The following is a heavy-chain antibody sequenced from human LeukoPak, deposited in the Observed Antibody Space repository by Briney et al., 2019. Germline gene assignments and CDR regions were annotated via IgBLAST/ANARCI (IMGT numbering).Heavy chain of an antibody. D-gene: IGHD2-21*02. J-gene: IGHJ4*02. CDR3: ARGAYCGGDCYFDY. CDR2: IYASGTT. Sequence: PSETLSLSCTVSGGSISTYYWNWIRQPAGKGLEWIGRIYASGTTNYNPSLKSRVTMSLDTSNNQFSLKVTSGTAADTAVYYCARGAYCGGDCYFDYWGQGTLVTVSS. CDR1: GGSISTYY. V-gene: IGHV4-4*07.